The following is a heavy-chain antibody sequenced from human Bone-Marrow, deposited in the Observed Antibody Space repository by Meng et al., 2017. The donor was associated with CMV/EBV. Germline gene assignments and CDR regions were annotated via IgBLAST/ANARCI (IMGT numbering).Heavy chain of an antibody. CDR1: GFTFSSYA. Sequence: GESLKISCAASGFTFSSYAMNWVRQAPGKGLEWVALISSDGSNKYYTDSVKGRFTISRDNSKNTVNLQMNSLRVEDTAVYFCAFLTLYYFDYWGQGALVTVSS. CDR3: AFLTLYYFDY. D-gene: IGHD2/OR15-2a*01. V-gene: IGHV3-30*04. J-gene: IGHJ4*02. CDR2: ISSDGSNK.